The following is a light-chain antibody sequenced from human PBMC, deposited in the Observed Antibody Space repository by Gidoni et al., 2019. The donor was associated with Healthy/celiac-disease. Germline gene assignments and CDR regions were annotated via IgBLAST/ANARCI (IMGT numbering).Light chain of an antibody. CDR2: DAS. J-gene: IGKJ3*01. Sequence: IVFTQSPATLSLSPGERATLSCRASQSVSRYLACYQQKPGQAPRLLIYDASNRATGIPARFSGSGSVTDFTLTIRSLEPEDFAVYYCQQRSNWPPVFGPGTKVDIK. CDR3: QQRSNWPPV. V-gene: IGKV3-11*01. CDR1: QSVSRY.